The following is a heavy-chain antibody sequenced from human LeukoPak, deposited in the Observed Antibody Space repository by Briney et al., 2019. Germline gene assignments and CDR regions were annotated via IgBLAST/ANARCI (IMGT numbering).Heavy chain of an antibody. CDR3: ARGPYEYQLLNL. CDR2: IYYSGST. D-gene: IGHD2-2*01. CDR1: GVSISSGGCY. J-gene: IGHJ5*02. V-gene: IGHV4-31*03. Sequence: SETLSLTCTVSGVSISSGGCYWSWIRQHPGKGLEWIGYIYYSGSTYYNPSLKSRLTISLDTSNNQFSLKLSSVTAADTAVYYCARGPYEYQLLNLWGQGTLVTVSS.